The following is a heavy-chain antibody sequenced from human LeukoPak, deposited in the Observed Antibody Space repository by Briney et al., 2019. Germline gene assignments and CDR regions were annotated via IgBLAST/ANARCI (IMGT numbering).Heavy chain of an antibody. CDR3: ARLYSSSDV. D-gene: IGHD6-6*01. Sequence: PGGSLRLSCAASGFTFSSHGMTWVRQAPGKGLEWVSAITGSGDRTYYADSVKGRFTTSRDNSKNTLYLQMNSLRAEDTAVYYCARLYSSSDVWGKGTTVTVSS. J-gene: IGHJ6*04. CDR1: GFTFSSHG. CDR2: ITGSGDRT. V-gene: IGHV3-23*01.